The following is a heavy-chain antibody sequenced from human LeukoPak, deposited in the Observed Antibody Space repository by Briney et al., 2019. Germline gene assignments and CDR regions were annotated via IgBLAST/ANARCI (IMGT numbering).Heavy chain of an antibody. Sequence: SETLSLTCTVSGGSISTSNYYWGWIRQPPGKGLEWIGNNSPSLKSRVTISLDTSKNQFSLKLSSVTAADTAVYYCARDSGTTGEVKFDPWGQGTLVTVSS. D-gene: IGHD3-10*01. CDR3: ARDSGTTGEVKFDP. J-gene: IGHJ5*02. CDR1: GGSISTSNYY. V-gene: IGHV4-39*07.